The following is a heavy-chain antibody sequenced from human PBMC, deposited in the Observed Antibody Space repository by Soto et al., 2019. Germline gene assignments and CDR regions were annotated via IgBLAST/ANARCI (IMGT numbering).Heavy chain of an antibody. Sequence: SETLSLTCTVSGGSISSGGYYWSWIRQHPGKGLEWIGYIYYSGSTYYNTSLKSRVTISVDTSKNQFSLKLSSVTAADTAVYYCARSESYYDILTGYYPGEYFQHWGQGTLVTVSS. J-gene: IGHJ1*01. V-gene: IGHV4-31*03. D-gene: IGHD3-9*01. CDR3: ARSESYYDILTGYYPGEYFQH. CDR2: IYYSGST. CDR1: GGSISSGGYY.